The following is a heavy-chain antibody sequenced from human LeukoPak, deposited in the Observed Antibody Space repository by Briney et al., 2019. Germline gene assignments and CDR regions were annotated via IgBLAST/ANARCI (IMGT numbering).Heavy chain of an antibody. CDR3: AKDQDTAIVFDN. D-gene: IGHD5-18*01. Sequence: GGSLRLSCAASGFTFSSYGMHWLRQAPGKGLEWVAFIRYDGSNKYYADSVKGRFTISRDNSKNTLYLQMNSLRAENTAVNYCAKDQDTAIVFDNWGQGPRVTVSS. V-gene: IGHV3-30*02. J-gene: IGHJ4*02. CDR1: GFTFSSYG. CDR2: IRYDGSNK.